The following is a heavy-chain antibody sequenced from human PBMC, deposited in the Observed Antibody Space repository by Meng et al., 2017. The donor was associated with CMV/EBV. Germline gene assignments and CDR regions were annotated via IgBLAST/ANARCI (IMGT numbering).Heavy chain of an antibody. D-gene: IGHD2-2*01. V-gene: IGHV1-69*05. CDR1: GGTFSSYA. J-gene: IGHJ6*02. CDR2: IIPIFGTA. CDR3: ARDLVYYCSSTSCYFDLYYGMDV. Sequence: SVKVSCKASGGTFSSYAISWVRQAPGQGLEWMGGIIPIFGTANYAQKFQGRVTITTDESTSTAYMELSSLRSEDTAVYYGARDLVYYCSSTSCYFDLYYGMDVWGQGTTVTVSS.